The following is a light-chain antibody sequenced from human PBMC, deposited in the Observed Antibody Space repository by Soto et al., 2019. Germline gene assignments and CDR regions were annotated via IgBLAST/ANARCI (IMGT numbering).Light chain of an antibody. Sequence: QSVLTQPASVSGSPGQSITISCTGTSSDVGRYNYVSWYQQHPGKAPKLMIYEVSNRPSGVSNRFSGSKSGNTASLTISGLQAEDEADYYCTSYTTSSTLSIFGGGTKVTVL. CDR1: SSDVGRYNY. CDR3: TSYTTSSTLSI. J-gene: IGLJ2*01. V-gene: IGLV2-14*01. CDR2: EVS.